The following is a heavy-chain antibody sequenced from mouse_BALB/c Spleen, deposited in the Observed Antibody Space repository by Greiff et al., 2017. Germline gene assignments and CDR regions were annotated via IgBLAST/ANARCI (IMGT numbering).Heavy chain of an antibody. D-gene: IGHD2-4*01. CDR2: IWAGGST. CDR1: GFSLTSYG. CDR3: ARNRMITTRGYAMDY. Sequence: QVQLKESGPGLVAPSQSLSITCTVSGFSLTSYGVHWVRQPPGKGLEWLGVIWAGGSTNYNSALMSRLSISKDNSKSQVFLKMNSLQTDDTAIYYCARNRMITTRGYAMDYWGQGTSVTVSS. V-gene: IGHV2-9*02. J-gene: IGHJ4*01.